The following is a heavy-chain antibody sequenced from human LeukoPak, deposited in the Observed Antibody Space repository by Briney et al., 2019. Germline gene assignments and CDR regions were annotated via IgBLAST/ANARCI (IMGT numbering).Heavy chain of an antibody. CDR2: IIPIFGTA. V-gene: IGHV1-69*05. D-gene: IGHD6-19*01. Sequence: SVKASCKASGGTFSSYAISWVRQAPGQGLEWMGRIIPIFGTANYAQKFQGRVTITTDESTSTAYMELSSLRSEDTAVYYCARDRYSSGWYNPRYYYYYYMDVWGKGTTVTVSS. CDR1: GGTFSSYA. J-gene: IGHJ6*03. CDR3: ARDRYSSGWYNPRYYYYYYMDV.